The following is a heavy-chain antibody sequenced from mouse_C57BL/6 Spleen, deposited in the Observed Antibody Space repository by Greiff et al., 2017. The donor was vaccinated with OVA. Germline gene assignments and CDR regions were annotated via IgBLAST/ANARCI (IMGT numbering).Heavy chain of an antibody. V-gene: IGHV1-7*01. J-gene: IGHJ3*01. CDR2: INPSSGYT. D-gene: IGHD2-4*01. CDR3: ARFDYDDGFAY. Sequence: VQLQQSGAELAKPGASVKLSCKASGYTFTSYWMHWVKQRPGQGLEWIGYINPSSGYTKYNQKFKDKATLTADKSSSTAYMRRSSLTYEDSAVYYCARFDYDDGFAYWGQGTLVTVSA. CDR1: GYTFTSYW.